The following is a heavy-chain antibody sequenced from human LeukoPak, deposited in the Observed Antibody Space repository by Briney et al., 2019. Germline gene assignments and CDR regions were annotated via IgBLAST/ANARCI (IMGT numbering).Heavy chain of an antibody. CDR2: ISSSSSYI. CDR1: GFTFSSYS. J-gene: IGHJ3*02. Sequence: GGSLRLSCAASGFTFSSYSMNWVRQAPGKGLEWVSSISSSSSYIYYADSVKGRFTISRDNAKNSLYLQMNSLRAEDTAVYYYASGVDNWNDGGGAFDIWGQGTMVTVSS. CDR3: ASGVDNWNDGGGAFDI. V-gene: IGHV3-21*01. D-gene: IGHD1-1*01.